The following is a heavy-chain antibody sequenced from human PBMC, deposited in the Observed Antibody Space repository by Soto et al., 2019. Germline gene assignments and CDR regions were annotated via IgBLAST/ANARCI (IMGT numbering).Heavy chain of an antibody. Sequence: SLRLSCVVFEYTLSDAWMSWVRQAPGKGLEWVARINRKIDGETTDSAEPVEGRFTIARDDSKNKLYLQMSSLQIEDTAVYFCTADHRSWGQGTLVTVS. V-gene: IGHV3-15*01. D-gene: IGHD3-10*01. CDR3: TADHRS. CDR1: EYTLSDAW. CDR2: INRKIDGETT. J-gene: IGHJ1*01.